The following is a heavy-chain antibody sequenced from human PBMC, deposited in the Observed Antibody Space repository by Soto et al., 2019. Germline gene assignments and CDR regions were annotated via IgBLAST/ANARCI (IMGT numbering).Heavy chain of an antibody. J-gene: IGHJ6*02. CDR1: GGTISSSSYC. V-gene: IGHV4-39*01. D-gene: IGHD5-18*01. CDR3: ACIFSGGYGYDFYYYGMDV. CDR2: VYDSGST. Sequence: SETLSLTCTVSGGTISSSSYCWGWMRQRPGKGREWIGTVYDSGSTDCNPSLKSRVTISVDTSKNQFSLKLESVTAADTAVYYCACIFSGGYGYDFYYYGMDVWGQGTTVT.